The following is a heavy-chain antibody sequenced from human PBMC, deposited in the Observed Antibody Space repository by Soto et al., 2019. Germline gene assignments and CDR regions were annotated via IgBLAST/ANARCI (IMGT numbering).Heavy chain of an antibody. CDR1: GFTVSSNY. J-gene: IGHJ6*03. D-gene: IGHD3-3*01. V-gene: IGHV3-53*04. CDR3: ASAWGFLEWSEDRYYYYYYMDV. CDR2: IYSGGST. Sequence: GGSLRLSCAAPGFTVSSNYMSWVRQAPGKGLEWVSVIYSGGSTYYADSVKGRFTISRHNSKNTLYLQMNSLRAEDTAVYYCASAWGFLEWSEDRYYYYYYMDVWGKGTTVTVSS.